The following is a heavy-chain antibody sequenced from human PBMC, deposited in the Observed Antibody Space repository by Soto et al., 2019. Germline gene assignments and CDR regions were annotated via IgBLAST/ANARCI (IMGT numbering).Heavy chain of an antibody. CDR1: GYTFTSYG. V-gene: IGHV1-18*01. CDR3: ARDHVVVVVEGQYYFDY. Sequence: GASVKVSCKASGYTFTSYGISWVRQAPGQGLEWMGWISAYNGNTNYAQKLQGRVTMTTDTSTSTAYMELRSLRSDDTAVYYCARDHVVVVVEGQYYFDYWGQGTLVTVSS. J-gene: IGHJ4*02. CDR2: ISAYNGNT. D-gene: IGHD2-15*01.